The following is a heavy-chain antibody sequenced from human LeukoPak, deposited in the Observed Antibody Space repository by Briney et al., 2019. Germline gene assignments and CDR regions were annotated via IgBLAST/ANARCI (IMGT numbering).Heavy chain of an antibody. Sequence: SETLSLTCTVPGGSISSYYWSWIRQSPGKGLEWIAYVHHSENSNSNPSLKSRVTTSVDTSRNHFSLKLTSVTAADTAIYYCARGSTGQYDPWGQGILVTVSS. CDR1: GGSISSYY. CDR2: VHHSENS. J-gene: IGHJ5*02. V-gene: IGHV4-59*01. CDR3: ARGSTGQYDP. D-gene: IGHD1-14*01.